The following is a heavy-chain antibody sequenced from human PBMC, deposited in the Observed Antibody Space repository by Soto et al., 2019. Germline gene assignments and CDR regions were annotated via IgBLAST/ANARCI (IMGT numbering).Heavy chain of an antibody. CDR1: GGSFSGYY. CDR2: INHSGST. J-gene: IGHJ4*02. D-gene: IGHD3-10*01. V-gene: IGHV4-34*01. Sequence: PSETLSLTCAFYGGSFSGYYWSWIRQPPGKGLEWIGEINHSGSTNYNPSLKSRVTISVDTSKNQFSLKLSSVTAADTAVYYCARETYYYGSGSPDAFDYWGQGTLVTVSS. CDR3: ARETYYYGSGSPDAFDY.